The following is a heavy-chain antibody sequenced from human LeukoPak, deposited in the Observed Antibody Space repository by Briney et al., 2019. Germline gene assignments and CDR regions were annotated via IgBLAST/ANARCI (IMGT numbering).Heavy chain of an antibody. Sequence: GGSLRLSCAASGFTFSSYAMSWVRQAPGKGLEWVSAISGSGGSTYYADSVKGRFTISRDNSKDTLYLQMNSLRAEDTAVYYCAKRWTYYYDSSGYSDYWGQGTLVTVSS. CDR3: AKRWTYYYDSSGYSDY. CDR1: GFTFSSYA. J-gene: IGHJ4*02. V-gene: IGHV3-23*01. CDR2: ISGSGGST. D-gene: IGHD3-22*01.